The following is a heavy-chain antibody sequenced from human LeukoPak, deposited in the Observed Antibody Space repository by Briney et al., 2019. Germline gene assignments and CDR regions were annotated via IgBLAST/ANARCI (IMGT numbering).Heavy chain of an antibody. CDR1: GYTFTSYG. Sequence: ASVKVSCKASGYTFTSYGISWVRQAPGQGLEWMGWINPNSGGTNYAQKFQGRVTMTRDTSISTAYMELSRLRSDDTAVYYCARGGGDLRRLDRDWFDPWGQGTLVTVSS. CDR2: INPNSGGT. J-gene: IGHJ5*02. D-gene: IGHD3-16*01. CDR3: ARGGGDLRRLDRDWFDP. V-gene: IGHV1-2*02.